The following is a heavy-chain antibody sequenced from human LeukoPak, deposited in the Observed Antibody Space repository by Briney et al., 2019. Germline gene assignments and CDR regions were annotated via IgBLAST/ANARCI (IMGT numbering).Heavy chain of an antibody. Sequence: GESLKISCQGSGYLFTSYWIGWVRQMPGKGLEWMGIIYPADSDTRYSPSFQGQVTISADKSISTAYLQWSSLKSSDTAMYYCARRPGSSNGFGGMDVWGQGTTVTVSS. CDR1: GYLFTSYW. V-gene: IGHV5-51*01. CDR2: IYPADSDT. D-gene: IGHD2-8*01. J-gene: IGHJ6*02. CDR3: ARRPGSSNGFGGMDV.